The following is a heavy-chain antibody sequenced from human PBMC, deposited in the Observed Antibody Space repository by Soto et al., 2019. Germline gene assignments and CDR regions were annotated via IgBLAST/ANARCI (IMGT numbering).Heavy chain of an antibody. CDR2: IYYSGST. J-gene: IGHJ4*02. CDR1: GGSISSGGYY. D-gene: IGHD2-15*01. V-gene: IGHV4-31*03. CDR3: ARGYCSGGSCHFDY. Sequence: LSLTCTVSGGSISSGGYYWSWIRQHPGKGLEWIGYIYYSGSTYYNPSLKSRVTISVDTSKNQFSLKLSSVTAADTAVYYCARGYCSGGSCHFDYWGQGTLVTVSS.